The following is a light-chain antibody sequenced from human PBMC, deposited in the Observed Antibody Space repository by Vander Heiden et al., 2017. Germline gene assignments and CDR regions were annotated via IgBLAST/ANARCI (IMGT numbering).Light chain of an antibody. CDR1: SPNLGRRT. Sequence: QSVLTQPPSSSGTPGQRVTISCSGSSPNLGRRTGNWYQHLPGTAPKLLIYSNNQRPSGVPDRNSASKSGTSASLAVSGLQSEDEADYYCSAWDNSLNAWVFGGGTKLTVL. V-gene: IGLV1-44*01. CDR3: SAWDNSLNAWV. CDR2: SNN. J-gene: IGLJ3*02.